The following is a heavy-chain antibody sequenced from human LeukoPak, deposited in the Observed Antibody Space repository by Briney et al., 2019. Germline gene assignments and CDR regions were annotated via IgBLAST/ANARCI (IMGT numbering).Heavy chain of an antibody. CDR1: GFTFEDYE. V-gene: IGHV3-11*01. Sequence: GGSLRLSCEASGFTFEDYEMSWFRQAPGKGPEWILYISATGNTKYYADSVRGRFSISRDNAKSSLYLQMSTLRVEDTAVYYCARDRAYYGGNPGADSDYWGQGTLVTVSS. CDR3: ARDRAYYGGNPGADSDY. J-gene: IGHJ4*02. D-gene: IGHD4-23*01. CDR2: ISATGNTK.